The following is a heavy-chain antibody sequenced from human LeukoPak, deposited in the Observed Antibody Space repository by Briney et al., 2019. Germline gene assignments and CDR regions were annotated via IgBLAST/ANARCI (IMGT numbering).Heavy chain of an antibody. CDR1: GYTFSTFG. CDR3: ARSGDGNWFDP. Sequence: ASVTVSCKASGYTFSTFGVGGVRQAPGQGLQWMGWISAYDGHTNYAQNLHGRLTLTTDTSTNTAYMELRSMRSDDTVIYYCARSGDGNWFDPWGQGTLVTVSS. V-gene: IGHV1-18*04. D-gene: IGHD2-21*02. J-gene: IGHJ5*02. CDR2: ISAYDGHT.